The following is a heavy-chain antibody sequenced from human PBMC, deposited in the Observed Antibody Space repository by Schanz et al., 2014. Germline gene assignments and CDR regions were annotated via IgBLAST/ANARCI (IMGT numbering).Heavy chain of an antibody. Sequence: QVQLQESGPGLVKPSETLSLTCSVSGGSINNFYWGWIRQSPGKGLEWIGYIYSSGIPTYNPSLKSRVSLTAESTKTQFSLKLTSVTAGDAAVYYCARGGSAMVRGVMTASYWFFDLWGRGTLVTFSP. CDR3: ARGGSAMVRGVMTASYWFFDL. CDR2: IYSSGIP. J-gene: IGHJ2*01. V-gene: IGHV4-59*08. CDR1: GGSINNFY. D-gene: IGHD3-10*01.